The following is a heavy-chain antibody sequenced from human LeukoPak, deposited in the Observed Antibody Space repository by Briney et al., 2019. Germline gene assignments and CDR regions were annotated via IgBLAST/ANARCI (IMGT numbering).Heavy chain of an antibody. Sequence: GASVKVSCKASGYTFTSYYMHWVRQAPGQGLEWMGIINPSGGSTSYAQKFQGRVTMTRDTSTSTVYMELSSLRSEDTAVSYCARDGYSYGQGRYYYYYYMDVWGKGTTVTVSS. CDR2: INPSGGST. V-gene: IGHV1-46*01. J-gene: IGHJ6*03. D-gene: IGHD5-18*01. CDR1: GYTFTSYY. CDR3: ARDGYSYGQGRYYYYYYMDV.